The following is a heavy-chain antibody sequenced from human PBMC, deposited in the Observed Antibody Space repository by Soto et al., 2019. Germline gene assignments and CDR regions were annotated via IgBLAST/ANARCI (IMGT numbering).Heavy chain of an antibody. CDR3: AKRPLSIITFDY. J-gene: IGHJ4*02. V-gene: IGHV3-23*01. D-gene: IGHD3-22*01. CDR1: GFTFSSYA. CDR2: ISAGGGST. Sequence: PGGSLRLSCAASGFTFSSYAMSWVRQAPGKGLEWVSTISAGGGSTDYGDSVKGRLTVSRDNSKNMLYMQMNSLRAEDTAVYYCAKRPLSIITFDYWGLGTLVTVSS.